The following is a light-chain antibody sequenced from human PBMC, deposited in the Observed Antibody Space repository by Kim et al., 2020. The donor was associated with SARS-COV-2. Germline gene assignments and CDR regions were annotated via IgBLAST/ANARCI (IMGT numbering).Light chain of an antibody. V-gene: IGKV1-17*01. CDR1: QDIRND. CDR3: LQHNTYPIT. J-gene: IGKJ5*01. CDR2: GAS. Sequence: ASVGDRFTIPCRASQDIRNDLGWYQQNPGRAPKRLIYGASSLQSGVPSRFSVSGSGTEFTLTISSLQPEDFATYFCLQHNTYPITFGQGTRLEIK.